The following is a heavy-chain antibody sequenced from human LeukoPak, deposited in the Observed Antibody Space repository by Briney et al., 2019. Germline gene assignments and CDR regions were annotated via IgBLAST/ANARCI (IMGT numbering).Heavy chain of an antibody. Sequence: ASVKVSCKASVGTFSSYAISWVRQAPGQGLEWMGGIIPIFGTANYAQKFQGRVTITADESTSTAYMELSRLRSEDTAVYYCARVATIFGVVIINSYYFDYWGQGTLVTVSS. V-gene: IGHV1-69*13. CDR1: VGTFSSYA. CDR3: ARVATIFGVVIINSYYFDY. J-gene: IGHJ4*02. CDR2: IIPIFGTA. D-gene: IGHD3-3*01.